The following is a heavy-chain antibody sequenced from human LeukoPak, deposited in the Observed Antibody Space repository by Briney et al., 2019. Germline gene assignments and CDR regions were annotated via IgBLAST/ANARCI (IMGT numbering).Heavy chain of an antibody. CDR1: GSTFSSYA. Sequence: ASVKVSCKASGSTFSSYAISWVRQAPGQGLEWMGGIIPIFGTANYAQKFQGRVTITADKSTSTAYMELSSLRSEDTAVYYCARVVGLTGYSSSWYSGYYYYMDVWGKGTTVTVSS. CDR3: ARVVGLTGYSSSWYSGYYYYMDV. CDR2: IIPIFGTA. J-gene: IGHJ6*03. D-gene: IGHD6-13*01. V-gene: IGHV1-69*06.